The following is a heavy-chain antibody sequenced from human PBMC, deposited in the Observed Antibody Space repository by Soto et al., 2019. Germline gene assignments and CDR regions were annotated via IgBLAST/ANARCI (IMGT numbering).Heavy chain of an antibody. CDR1: GYTFTSYG. V-gene: IGHV1-18*01. CDR2: ISAHNGNT. Sequence: QVQLVQSGAEVKKPGASVKVSCKASGYTFTSYGISWVRQAPGQGLEWMGWISAHNGNTNYAQKLQGRVTMATDTSTSRAYMELRSLTSDETSVYYGARVLPPCDPWGQGTVVTVCS. D-gene: IGHD3-10*01. J-gene: IGHJ5*02. CDR3: ARVLPPCDP.